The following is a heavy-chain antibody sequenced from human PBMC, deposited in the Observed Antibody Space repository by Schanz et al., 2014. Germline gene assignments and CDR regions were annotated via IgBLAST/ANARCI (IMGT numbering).Heavy chain of an antibody. V-gene: IGHV1-18*04. D-gene: IGHD4-17*01. CDR3: ARDPYGKNSGDFDY. Sequence: QVQLVQSGADVKKPGASVKVSCKASGYTFTGYSLNWVRQAPGQGLEWMGWINTYNGDTAYAQNMQGRVSMTTETAASTAYMELRSLRSDDTAVYFCARDPYGKNSGDFDYWGQGTLGTVSS. J-gene: IGHJ4*02. CDR1: GYTFTGYS. CDR2: INTYNGDT.